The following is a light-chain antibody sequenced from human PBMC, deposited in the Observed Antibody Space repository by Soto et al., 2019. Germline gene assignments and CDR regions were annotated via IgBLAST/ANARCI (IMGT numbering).Light chain of an antibody. CDR2: AAS. Sequence: ESVLTQSPGTLSLSTGERATLSCRASQDVDSGYLGWYQQKPGQAPRLLIYAASSRATDIPDRFSGSGSGTDFSLTISRLEAEDFAVYYCQQYGSSPRTFGQGTKVDIK. CDR3: QQYGSSPRT. CDR1: QDVDSGY. J-gene: IGKJ1*01. V-gene: IGKV3-20*01.